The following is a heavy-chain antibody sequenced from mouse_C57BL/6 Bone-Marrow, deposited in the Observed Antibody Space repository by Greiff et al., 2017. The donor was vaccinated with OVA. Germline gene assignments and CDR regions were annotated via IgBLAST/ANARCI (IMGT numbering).Heavy chain of an antibody. J-gene: IGHJ2*01. D-gene: IGHD6-1*01. V-gene: IGHV14-4*01. CDR3: TAVLFCYYFDY. CDR2: IDPENGDT. CDR1: GFNFKDDY. Sequence: EVQLVESGAELVRPGASVKLSCTASGFNFKDDYMPWVKQRPEQGLEWIGWIDPENGDTEYDSKFKGKATITADTSSNTAYLQLSSLTSEDTAVYYCTAVLFCYYFDYWGQGTTLTVSS.